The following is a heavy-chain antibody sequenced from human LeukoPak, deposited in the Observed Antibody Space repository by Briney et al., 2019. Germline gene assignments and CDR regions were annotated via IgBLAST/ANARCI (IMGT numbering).Heavy chain of an antibody. CDR2: ISAYNGNT. CDR1: GYTSTSYG. Sequence: ASVKVSCKASGYTSTSYGISWVRQAPGQGLEWMGWISAYNGNTNYAQKLQGRVTMTTDTSTSTAYMELRSLRSDDTAVYYCARDTDDYVWGSHRGFDYWGQGTLVTVSS. CDR3: ARDTDDYVWGSHRGFDY. D-gene: IGHD3-16*02. J-gene: IGHJ4*02. V-gene: IGHV1-18*04.